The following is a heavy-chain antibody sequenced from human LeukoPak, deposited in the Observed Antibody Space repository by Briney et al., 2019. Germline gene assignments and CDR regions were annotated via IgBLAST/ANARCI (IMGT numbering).Heavy chain of an antibody. J-gene: IGHJ3*02. D-gene: IGHD4-17*01. CDR1: GYTFTSYG. CDR2: INTYKGNT. Sequence: GASVKVSCKASGYTFTSYGISWVRQAPGQGLELMGWINTYKGNTQYAQRLQGRVTMTTDTSTNTAYMELGSLRSDDTAVYYCARHIAGTVTSGFDIWGQGTMVTVSS. V-gene: IGHV1-18*01. CDR3: ARHIAGTVTSGFDI.